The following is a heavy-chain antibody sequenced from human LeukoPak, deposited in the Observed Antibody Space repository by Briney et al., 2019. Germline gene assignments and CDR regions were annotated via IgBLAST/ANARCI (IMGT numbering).Heavy chain of an antibody. J-gene: IGHJ4*02. CDR2: IYYSGST. CDR1: GGSISSSSYY. V-gene: IGHV4-39*01. CDR3: ARHRASGTQLADY. Sequence: SETLSLTCTVSGGSISSSSYYWGWIRQPPGKGLEWIGSIYYSGSTYYNPSLKSRVTISVDTSKNQFSLKLSSVTAADTAVYYCARHRASGTQLADYWGQGTLVTVSS. D-gene: IGHD1-1*01.